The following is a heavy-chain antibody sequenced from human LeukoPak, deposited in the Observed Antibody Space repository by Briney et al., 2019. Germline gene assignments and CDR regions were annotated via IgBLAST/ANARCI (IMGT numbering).Heavy chain of an antibody. V-gene: IGHV1-69*13. CDR2: IIPIFGTA. Sequence: ASVKVSCKASGGTFSSYAISWVRQAPGQGLEWMGGIIPIFGTANYAQKFQGRVTITADESTSTAYMELSSLRSEDTAVYYCARVWALYYDFWSGPTPGWFDPWGQGTLVTVSS. J-gene: IGHJ5*02. CDR1: GGTFSSYA. CDR3: ARVWALYYDFWSGPTPGWFDP. D-gene: IGHD3-3*01.